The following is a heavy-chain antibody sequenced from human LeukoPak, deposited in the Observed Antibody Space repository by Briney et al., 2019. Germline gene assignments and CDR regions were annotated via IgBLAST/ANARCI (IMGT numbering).Heavy chain of an antibody. CDR3: ARGQDLFDY. CDR2: IYHSGST. J-gene: IGHJ4*02. V-gene: IGHV4-38-2*02. CDR1: GYSISSDYY. Sequence: SETLSLTCTVSGYSISSDYYWGWVRQPPGKGLEWIGSIYHSGSTYYNSSLKSRVTIPVDTSKNQFSLKLTSVTPEDTAVYYCARGQDLFDYWGQGTLVTVSS.